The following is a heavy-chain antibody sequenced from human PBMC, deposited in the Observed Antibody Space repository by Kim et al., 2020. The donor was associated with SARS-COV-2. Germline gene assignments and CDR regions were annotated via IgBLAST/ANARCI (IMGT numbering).Heavy chain of an antibody. V-gene: IGHV4-39*01. CDR2: AYYIGNT. CDR1: GGSLSSSSYY. Sequence: SETLSLTCTVSGGSLSSSSYYWGWIRQPPGKGLEWIGTAYYIGNTYYNPSLKSRVTISVDTSKNQFSLKLGSVTAADTAVYSCARHHRYSYGWYVAFYY. J-gene: IGHJ6*01. CDR3: ARHHRYSYGWYVAFYY. D-gene: IGHD6-13*01.